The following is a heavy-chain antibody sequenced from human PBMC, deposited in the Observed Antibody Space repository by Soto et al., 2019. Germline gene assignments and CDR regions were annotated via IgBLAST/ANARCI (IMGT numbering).Heavy chain of an antibody. V-gene: IGHV3-7*01. D-gene: IGHD6-13*01. CDR1: GFTFSSYW. CDR2: IKQDGSEE. Sequence: PGGSLRLSCAASGFTFSSYWMSWVRQAPGKGLEWVANIKQDGSEEYYVDSVKGRFTISRDNAKNSLYLQMNSLRAEDTAVYYCASGSSQVPYGMDVWGQGTTVTVSS. J-gene: IGHJ6*02. CDR3: ASGSSQVPYGMDV.